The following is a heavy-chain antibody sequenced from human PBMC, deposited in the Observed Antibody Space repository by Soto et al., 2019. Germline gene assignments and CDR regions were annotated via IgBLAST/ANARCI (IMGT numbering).Heavy chain of an antibody. CDR3: ARVEAPFGESLH. CDR2: ISPDDGNT. Sequence: ASVNVSCKTSGYTFSSYTIAWVRQAPGQGLEWLGWISPDDGNTEYEQKFQGRVTMTADTLTNNAYMELRSLKYDDKAVYYCARVEAPFGESLHWGQGTPVTVSS. D-gene: IGHD3-10*01. V-gene: IGHV1-18*01. J-gene: IGHJ4*02. CDR1: GYTFSSYT.